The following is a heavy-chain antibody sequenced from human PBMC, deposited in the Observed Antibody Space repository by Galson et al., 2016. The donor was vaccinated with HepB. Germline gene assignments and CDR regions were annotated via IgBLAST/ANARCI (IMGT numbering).Heavy chain of an antibody. CDR1: GYTFSGHY. D-gene: IGHD5-18*01. V-gene: IGHV1-2*02. Sequence: SVKVSCKASGYTFSGHYLHWVRQAPGQGPEWMGWINPNSGDTNNAQKFQGRVTLTRDTSISTAYMELRRLRSNDTAVYYCGRALLDTAMAMATDYWGQGTLVTVSS. J-gene: IGHJ4*02. CDR2: INPNSGDT. CDR3: GRALLDTAMAMATDY.